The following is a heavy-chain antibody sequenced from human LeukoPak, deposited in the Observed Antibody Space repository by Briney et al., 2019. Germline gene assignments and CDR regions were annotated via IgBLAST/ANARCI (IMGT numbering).Heavy chain of an antibody. Sequence: GGSLRLSCAASGFTFSSYWMQWVRQTPGKELVWVSRVNGEGSSTAYADSVKGRFTISRDNAKNTIYLQMNSLRAEDTALYYCVRVGSLTGSYFDSWGQGTPVTVSS. D-gene: IGHD7-27*01. V-gene: IGHV3-74*01. J-gene: IGHJ4*02. CDR1: GFTFSSYW. CDR2: VNGEGSST. CDR3: VRVGSLTGSYFDS.